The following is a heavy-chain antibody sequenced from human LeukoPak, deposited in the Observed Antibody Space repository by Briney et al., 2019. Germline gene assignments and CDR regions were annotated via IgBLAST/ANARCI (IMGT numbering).Heavy chain of an antibody. CDR1: GGSISSYY. CDR2: IYYGGST. CDR3: ARAVDCSGGSCYLDAFDI. D-gene: IGHD2-15*01. V-gene: IGHV4-59*01. Sequence: SETLSLTCTVSGGSISSYYWSWIRQPPGKGLEWIGNIYYGGSTNYNPSLKSRVTISVDTSKNQFSLKLSSVTAADTAVYYCARAVDCSGGSCYLDAFDIWGQGTMVTVSS. J-gene: IGHJ3*02.